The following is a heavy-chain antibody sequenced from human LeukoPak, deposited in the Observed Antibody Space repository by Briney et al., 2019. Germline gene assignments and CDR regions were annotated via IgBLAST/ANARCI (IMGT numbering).Heavy chain of an antibody. CDR2: IWYDGSNK. J-gene: IGHJ4*02. CDR1: GFPFSSYG. D-gene: IGHD3-10*01. Sequence: GGALRLSLAASGFPFSSYGMHWVRPGPGQGVEGGGVIWYDGSNKYYADSVKGRFTISRDNSKNTLYLQMNSLRAEDTAVYYCARDRYYGSGSSFPDYWGQGTLVTVSS. V-gene: IGHV3-33*01. CDR3: ARDRYYGSGSSFPDY.